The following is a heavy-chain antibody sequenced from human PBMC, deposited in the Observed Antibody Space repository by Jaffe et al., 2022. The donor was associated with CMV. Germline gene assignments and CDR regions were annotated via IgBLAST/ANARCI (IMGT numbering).Heavy chain of an antibody. CDR2: ISSSGSTI. CDR3: ARYPKIKVRGEGIVYYFDY. D-gene: IGHD5-12*01. CDR1: GFTFSSYE. V-gene: IGHV3-48*03. J-gene: IGHJ4*02. Sequence: EVQLVESGGGLVQPGGSLRLSCAASGFTFSSYEMNWVRQAPGKGLEWVSYISSSGSTIYYADSVKGRFTISRDNAKNSLYLQMNSLRAEDTAVYYCARYPKIKVRGEGIVYYFDYWGQGTLVTVSS.